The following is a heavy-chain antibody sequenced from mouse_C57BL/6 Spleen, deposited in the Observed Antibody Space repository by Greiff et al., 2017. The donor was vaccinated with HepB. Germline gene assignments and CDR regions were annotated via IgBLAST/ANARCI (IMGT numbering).Heavy chain of an antibody. J-gene: IGHJ3*01. CDR1: GYAFTNYL. D-gene: IGHD1-1*01. V-gene: IGHV1-54*01. CDR3: ARWDYYGSSPGFAY. Sequence: QVQLKESGAELVRPGTSVKVSCKASGYAFTNYLIEWVKQRPGQGLEWIGVINPGSGGTNYNEKFKGKATLTADKSSSTAYMQLSSLTSEDSAVYFCARWDYYGSSPGFAYWGQGTLVTVSA. CDR2: INPGSGGT.